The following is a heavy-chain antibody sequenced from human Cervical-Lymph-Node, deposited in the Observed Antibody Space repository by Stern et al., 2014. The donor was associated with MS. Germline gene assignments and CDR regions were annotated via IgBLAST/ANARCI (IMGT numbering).Heavy chain of an antibody. CDR2: INTSGGSL. CDR1: GYTFTSYY. V-gene: IGHV1-46*01. CDR3: ARGYGGNSHYYYGMDV. J-gene: IGHJ6*02. Sequence: VQLVESGAEVKKPGASVKVSCKASGYTFTSYYMHWVRQAPGQGLEWMGIINTSGGSLSYAQKFQGRVTMTRDTSTSTVYMELSSLRSEDTSVYYCARGYGGNSHYYYGMDVWGQGTTVTVSS. D-gene: IGHD4-23*01.